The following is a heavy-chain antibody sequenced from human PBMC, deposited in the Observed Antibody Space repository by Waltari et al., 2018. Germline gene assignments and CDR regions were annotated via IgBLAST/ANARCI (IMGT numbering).Heavy chain of an antibody. Sequence: QVQLQESGPGLVKPSETMSLTCAVSGYSIGSGYDWGWIRRPPGKGLEWIGSIYHSGSTYYNPSLKSRVTISVDTSKSQFSLKLSSVTAADTAVYYCARGGRLRIDYWGQGTLVTVSS. J-gene: IGHJ4*02. CDR1: GYSIGSGYD. V-gene: IGHV4-38-2*01. D-gene: IGHD1-26*01. CDR2: IYHSGST. CDR3: ARGGRLRIDY.